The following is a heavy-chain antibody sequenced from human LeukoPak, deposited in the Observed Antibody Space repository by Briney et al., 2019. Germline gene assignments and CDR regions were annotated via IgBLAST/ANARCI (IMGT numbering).Heavy chain of an antibody. J-gene: IGHJ6*02. CDR3: VTNWGSRYYSDMDV. CDR2: MTPNSGFS. CDR1: GYTFTSYD. V-gene: IGHV1-8*01. Sequence: ASVKVSCKASGYTFTSYDINWVRQAAGQGLEWMGWMTPNSGFSGYAHKFRGRVTMTGNTSISTAYMELSSLGSEGTAIYYCVTNWGSRYYSDMDVWGQGTTVTVSS. D-gene: IGHD7-27*01.